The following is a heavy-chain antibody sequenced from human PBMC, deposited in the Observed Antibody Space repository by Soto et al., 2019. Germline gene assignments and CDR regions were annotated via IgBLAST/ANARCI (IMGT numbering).Heavy chain of an antibody. J-gene: IGHJ6*03. Sequence: ASVKVSCKASGYTFTSYDINWVRQATGQGLEWMGWMNPNSGNTGYAQKFQGRVTMTRNTSISTAYMELSSLRSEDTAVYYCARVGLSNWNLLTPMRYYYYYMNVWGKGTTVTVSS. CDR1: GYTFTSYD. V-gene: IGHV1-8*01. D-gene: IGHD1-7*01. CDR3: ARVGLSNWNLLTPMRYYYYYMNV. CDR2: MNPNSGNT.